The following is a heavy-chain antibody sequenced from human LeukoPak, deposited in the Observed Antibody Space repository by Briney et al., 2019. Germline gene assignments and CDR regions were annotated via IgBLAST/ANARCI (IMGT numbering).Heavy chain of an antibody. Sequence: SETLSLTCTVSGGSISSSSYYWGWIRQPPGKGLEWIGSIYYSGGTYYNPSLKSRVTISVDTSKNQFSLKLSSVTAADTAVYYCARSLNRDWFDPWGQGTLVTVSS. CDR3: ARSLNRDWFDP. CDR2: IYYSGGT. V-gene: IGHV4-39*01. J-gene: IGHJ5*02. D-gene: IGHD1-14*01. CDR1: GGSISSSSYY.